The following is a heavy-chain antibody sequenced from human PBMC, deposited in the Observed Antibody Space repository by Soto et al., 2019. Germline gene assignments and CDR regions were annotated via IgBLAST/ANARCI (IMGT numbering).Heavy chain of an antibody. V-gene: IGHV3-48*02. CDR1: GFTFSTHD. CDR2: INSRSTVK. Sequence: PGGSLRLSCAASGFTFSTHDVNWVRQAQGKGLERVSFINSRSTVKYYAGSVKGRFTISRDNAKNSLYLQMFSLRDEDTAIYYRATDHYGSNADALDNWGQGTLVTVSS. J-gene: IGHJ4*02. CDR3: ATDHYGSNADALDN. D-gene: IGHD4-17*01.